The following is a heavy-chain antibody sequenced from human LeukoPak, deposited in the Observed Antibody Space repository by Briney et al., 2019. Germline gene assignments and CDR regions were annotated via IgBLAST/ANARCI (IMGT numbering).Heavy chain of an antibody. D-gene: IGHD6-19*01. V-gene: IGHV3-33*08. Sequence: QPGRSLRLSCAASGFTFDDYAMHWVRQAPGKGLEWVALILSDGSNEYYADSVKGRFTISRDNSESTLYLQMNSLRAEDTAEYFCARDRGYSSGHPFDSWGQGTLVTVSS. J-gene: IGHJ4*02. CDR1: GFTFDDYA. CDR2: ILSDGSNE. CDR3: ARDRGYSSGHPFDS.